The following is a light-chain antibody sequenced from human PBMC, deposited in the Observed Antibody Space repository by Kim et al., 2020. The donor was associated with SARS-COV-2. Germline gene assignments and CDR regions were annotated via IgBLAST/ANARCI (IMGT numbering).Light chain of an antibody. CDR1: QSVSSN. Sequence: EILMTQYPATLSVSPGERATLSCRASQSVSSNLAWYQQKPGQAPRLLIYGASTRDTAVPARISGSGSGTEFTLTISSLQSEDFAVYYCQQYINWPLTFGGGTRVDIK. J-gene: IGKJ4*01. CDR3: QQYINWPLT. CDR2: GAS. V-gene: IGKV3-15*01.